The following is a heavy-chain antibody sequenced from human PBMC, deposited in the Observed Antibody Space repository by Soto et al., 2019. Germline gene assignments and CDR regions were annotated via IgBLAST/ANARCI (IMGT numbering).Heavy chain of an antibody. J-gene: IGHJ4*02. CDR1: GFTFSDYP. CDR3: VKRDRAKSYDY. CDR2: ISSNGFDT. D-gene: IGHD5-18*01. Sequence: EMQLVESGGGLVQPGGSLRLSCSASGFTFSDYPMHWVRQAPGNGLEYVSAISSNGFDTYYADSVKGRFTISRDNSRNTLYIQMSSLRPEDTAVYYCVKRDRAKSYDYWGQGTLVTVSS. V-gene: IGHV3-64D*08.